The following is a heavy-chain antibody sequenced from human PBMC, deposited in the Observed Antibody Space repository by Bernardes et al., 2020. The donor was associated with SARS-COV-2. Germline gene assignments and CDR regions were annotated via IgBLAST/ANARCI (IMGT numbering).Heavy chain of an antibody. V-gene: IGHV6-1*01. CDR3: ARATIFGVVPPYYYYGMDV. J-gene: IGHJ6*02. Sequence: SQTLSLTCAISGDSVSSNSAAWNWIRQSPSRGLEWLGRTYYRSKWYNDYAVSVKSRITINPDTSKNQFSLQLNSVTPEDTAVYYCARATIFGVVPPYYYYGMDVWGQGTTVTVSS. D-gene: IGHD3-3*01. CDR2: TYYRSKWYN. CDR1: GDSVSSNSAA.